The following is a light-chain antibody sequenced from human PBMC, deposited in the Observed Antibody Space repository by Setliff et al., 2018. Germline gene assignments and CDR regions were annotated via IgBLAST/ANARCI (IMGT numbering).Light chain of an antibody. CDR2: DVT. Sequence: QSALAQPRSVSGSLGQSVTISCTGTSSDVGRYNFVSWYQQHPGKAPKLIIYDVTKRPSGVPDRFSGSKSGNTASLTISGLQAEDEADYSCCSYADTYISVFGTGTKVTVL. CDR1: SSDVGRYNF. CDR3: CSYADTYISV. V-gene: IGLV2-11*01. J-gene: IGLJ1*01.